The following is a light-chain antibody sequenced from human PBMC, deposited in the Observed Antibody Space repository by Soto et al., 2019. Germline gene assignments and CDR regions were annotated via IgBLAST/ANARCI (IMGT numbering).Light chain of an antibody. CDR3: QQSYSTPIT. Sequence: DIQMTQSPSSLSASVGDRVTITCRASQSISTYLNWYQQKPGKAPTLLIYEASSLQSGVPSRFSGRGSGTYFTLNISSLQPADFATYYCQQSYSTPITFGQGTRLEIK. V-gene: IGKV1-39*01. CDR1: QSISTY. CDR2: EAS. J-gene: IGKJ5*01.